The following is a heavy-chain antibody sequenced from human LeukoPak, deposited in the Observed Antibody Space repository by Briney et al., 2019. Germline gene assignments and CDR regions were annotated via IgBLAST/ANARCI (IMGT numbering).Heavy chain of an antibody. J-gene: IGHJ3*02. CDR2: IYYSGNT. Sequence: SETLSLTCTVSGGSISNYYWSWIRQPPGKGLEWIGYIYYSGNTNYNPSLKSRVTISVDTSKNQFSLKLSSVTAADTAVYYCAREYNYYDSSGWDAFEIWGQGTMVTVSS. D-gene: IGHD3-22*01. CDR3: AREYNYYDSSGWDAFEI. CDR1: GGSISNYY. V-gene: IGHV4-59*01.